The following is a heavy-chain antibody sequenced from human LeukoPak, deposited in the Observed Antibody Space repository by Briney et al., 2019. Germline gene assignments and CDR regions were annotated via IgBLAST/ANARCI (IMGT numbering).Heavy chain of an antibody. CDR3: AKTSGYTYANKNDY. CDR2: ISGNGGDT. CDR1: GFTFTDYA. D-gene: IGHD2-8*01. J-gene: IGHJ4*02. V-gene: IGHV3-23*01. Sequence: GGSLRLSCAASGFTFTDYAMTWVRQAPAKGLEWVSSISGNGGDTYNADSVKGRFTTSRDNSKNTLFLQMNSLRVEDTAVYYCAKTSGYTYANKNDYWGQGTLVTVSS.